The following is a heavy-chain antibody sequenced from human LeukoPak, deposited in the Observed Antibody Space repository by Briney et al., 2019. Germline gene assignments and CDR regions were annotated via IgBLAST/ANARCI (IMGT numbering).Heavy chain of an antibody. CDR2: ISGSGTTI. D-gene: IGHD3-22*01. Sequence: GGSLRLSCAASGFTFSSYEMNWVRQAPGKGLEWVSYISGSGTTIYYADSVKGRFTISRDNAKNSVYLQINSLRAEDTAIYYCARRGYSDSSGYDYWGQGTLVTVSS. CDR1: GFTFSSYE. J-gene: IGHJ4*02. V-gene: IGHV3-48*03. CDR3: ARRGYSDSSGYDY.